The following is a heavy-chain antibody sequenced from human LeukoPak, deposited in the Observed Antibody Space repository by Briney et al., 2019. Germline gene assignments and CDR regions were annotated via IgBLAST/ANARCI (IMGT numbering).Heavy chain of an antibody. Sequence: ASVKVSCKASGYTFTGYYMHWVRQAPRQGLEWMGWINPNSGGTNYAQKFQGRVTMTRDTSISTAYMELSRLRSDDTAVYYCARDAYDLYAFDIWGQGTMVTVSS. CDR3: ARDAYDLYAFDI. J-gene: IGHJ3*02. CDR2: INPNSGGT. CDR1: GYTFTGYY. V-gene: IGHV1-2*02. D-gene: IGHD3-3*01.